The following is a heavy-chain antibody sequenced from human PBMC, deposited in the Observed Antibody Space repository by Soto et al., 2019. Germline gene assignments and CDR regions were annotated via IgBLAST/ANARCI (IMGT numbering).Heavy chain of an antibody. D-gene: IGHD3-16*02. CDR2: INHSGST. CDR3: ASSPPQYDYIWGSYRFYFDY. J-gene: IGHJ4*02. V-gene: IGHV4-34*01. CDR1: GGSFSGYY. Sequence: QVQLQQWGAGLLKPSETLSLTCAVYGGSFSGYYWSWIRQPPGKGLEWIGEINHSGSTNYNPSLKSRVTISVDTSKYQFSLKLSSVTAADTAVYYCASSPPQYDYIWGSYRFYFDYWGQGTLVTVSS.